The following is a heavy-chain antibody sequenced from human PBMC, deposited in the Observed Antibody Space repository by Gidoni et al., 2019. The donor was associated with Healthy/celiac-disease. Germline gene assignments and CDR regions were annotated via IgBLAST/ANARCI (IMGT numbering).Heavy chain of an antibody. V-gene: IGHV3-23*01. CDR1: GLPFRSSP. Sequence: EVPLFESGGGLVQPGRSLSLSCAATGLPFRSSPMIWVRQAPGQGLEWVSAISGSGGSTYYADSVKGRFTISRDNSKNTLYLQMNSLRAEDTAVYYCAKSSVPYYYDSSGYHVWGQVTTVTVSS. D-gene: IGHD3-22*01. J-gene: IGHJ6*02. CDR3: AKSSVPYYYDSSGYHV. CDR2: ISGSGGST.